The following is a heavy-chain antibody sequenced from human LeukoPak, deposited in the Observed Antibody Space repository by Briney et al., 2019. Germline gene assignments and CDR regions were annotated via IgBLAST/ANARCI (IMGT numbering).Heavy chain of an antibody. CDR1: GFPFSSYA. CDR3: AKWAPHCSSTSCPFDY. V-gene: IGHV3-23*01. D-gene: IGHD2-2*01. Sequence: GGSLRLSCAASGFPFSSYAMTWVRQAPGKGLEWVSAISGSGGSTYYADSVKGRFTISRDNSKNTLYLQMNSLRAEDTAVYYCAKWAPHCSSTSCPFDYWGQGTLVTVSS. CDR2: ISGSGGST. J-gene: IGHJ4*02.